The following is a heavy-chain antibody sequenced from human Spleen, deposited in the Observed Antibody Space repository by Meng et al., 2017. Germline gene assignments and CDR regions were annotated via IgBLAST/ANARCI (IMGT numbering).Heavy chain of an antibody. J-gene: IGHJ4*02. D-gene: IGHD1-1*01. V-gene: IGHV3-23*01. CDR1: GFTFTTYA. CDR2: ISVSGVGT. CDR3: ARSPSLADYYFDY. Sequence: LSLTCAASGFTFTTYAMNWVRQAPGKGLEWVSAISVSGVGTYYADSVKGRFTVSRDNSKNTLYLQMNSLRAEDTAVYYCARSPSLADYYFDYWGQGTLVTVSS.